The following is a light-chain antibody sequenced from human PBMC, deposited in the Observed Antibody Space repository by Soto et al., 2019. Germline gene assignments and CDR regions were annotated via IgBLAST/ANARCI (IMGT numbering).Light chain of an antibody. CDR1: QSVYSRD. V-gene: IGKV3-20*01. Sequence: IVLTQSPGTLSLSPGERATLSCRASQSVYSRDLAWYQQKPGQAPRLLIYGSSSRATGIPDRFSGSGSGTDFTLIVSSLEPEDFAVYHCQQYGTSPSTFGPGTKVDIK. CDR2: GSS. J-gene: IGKJ3*01. CDR3: QQYGTSPST.